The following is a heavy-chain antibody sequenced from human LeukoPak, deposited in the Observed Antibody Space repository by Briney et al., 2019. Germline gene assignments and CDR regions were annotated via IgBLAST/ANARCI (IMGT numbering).Heavy chain of an antibody. CDR2: IHNSGST. CDR1: GISISSHH. V-gene: IGHV4-59*11. D-gene: IGHD6-13*01. Sequence: SETLSLTCTVSGISISSHHWSWIRQSPEKGLEWIGYIHNSGSTNYNPSLKSRVTISVDTSKNQFSLRLSSMTAADTAVYYCAKGSSSGTGDYWGQGTLVTVSS. CDR3: AKGSSSGTGDY. J-gene: IGHJ4*02.